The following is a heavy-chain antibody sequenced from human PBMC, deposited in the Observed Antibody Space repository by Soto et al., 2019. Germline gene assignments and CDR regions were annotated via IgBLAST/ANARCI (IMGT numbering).Heavy chain of an antibody. CDR3: ARDRPLLRLRSVYGMDV. CDR1: GGSISSYY. D-gene: IGHD5-12*01. J-gene: IGHJ6*02. V-gene: IGHV4-59*01. CDR2: IYYSGST. Sequence: SETLSLTCTVSGGSISSYYWSWIRQPPGKGLEWIGYIYYSGSTNYNPSLKSRVTISVDTSKNQFSLKLSSVTAADTAVYYCARDRPLLRLRSVYGMDVWGQGTTVTVSS.